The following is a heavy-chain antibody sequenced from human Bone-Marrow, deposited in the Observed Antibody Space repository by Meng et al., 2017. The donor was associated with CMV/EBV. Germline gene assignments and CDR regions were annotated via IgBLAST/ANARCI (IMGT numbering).Heavy chain of an antibody. CDR1: GFTFSDYY. Sequence: GESLKISCAASGFTFSDYYMSWIRQAPGKGLEWVSYISSSGSTIYYADSVKGRFTISRDNAKNSLYLQMNSLRDGDTGLYYCARARSPTHFDYWGQGALVTVSS. CDR2: ISSSGSTI. J-gene: IGHJ4*02. V-gene: IGHV3-11*04. CDR3: ARARSPTHFDY.